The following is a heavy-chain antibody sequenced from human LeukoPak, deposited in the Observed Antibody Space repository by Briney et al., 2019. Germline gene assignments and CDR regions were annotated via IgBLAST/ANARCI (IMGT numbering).Heavy chain of an antibody. D-gene: IGHD2-2*01. J-gene: IGHJ5*02. CDR1: GFTFSDAW. V-gene: IGHV3-15*01. CDR2: IKSKTDGGTM. CDR3: TTEDSSSS. Sequence: GGSLRLSCAASGFTFSDAWMTWARQVSGKGLEWVGRIKSKTDGGTMDYGAPVKGRFTISRDDSKNILYLQMNSLKIEDTAVYYCTTEDSSSSWGQGTLVTVSS.